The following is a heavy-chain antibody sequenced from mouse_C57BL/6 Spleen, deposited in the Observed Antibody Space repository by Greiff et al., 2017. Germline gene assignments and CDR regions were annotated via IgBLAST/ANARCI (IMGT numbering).Heavy chain of an antibody. D-gene: IGHD1-1*01. CDR1: GYTFTDYE. V-gene: IGHV1-15*01. J-gene: IGHJ2*01. CDR3: TRYYGSSYGDY. Sequence: QVHVKQSGAELVRPGASVTLSCKASGYTFTDYEMHWVKQTPVHGLEWIGAIDPETGGTAYNQKFKGKAILTADKSSSTAYMELRSLTSEDSAVYYCTRYYGSSYGDYWGQGTTLTVSS. CDR2: IDPETGGT.